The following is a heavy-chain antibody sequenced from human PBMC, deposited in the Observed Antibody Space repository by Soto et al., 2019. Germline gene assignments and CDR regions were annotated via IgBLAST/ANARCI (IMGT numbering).Heavy chain of an antibody. Sequence: QTGGSLRLSCAASGFTFSSNAMSWVRQAPGKGLEWVSVITGSTGSTYHADSVKGRFTISRDNSKNTLYLQMNSLRVEDTAVYYCARGPLRCSGGSCYPYYYYYYXDVWGKGTTVTVSS. J-gene: IGHJ6*03. V-gene: IGHV3-23*01. CDR2: ITGSTGST. CDR1: GFTFSSNA. CDR3: ARGPLRCSGGSCYPYYYYYYXDV. D-gene: IGHD2-15*01.